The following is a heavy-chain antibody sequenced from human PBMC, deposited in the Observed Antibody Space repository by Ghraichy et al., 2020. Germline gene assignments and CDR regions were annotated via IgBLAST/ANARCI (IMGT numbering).Heavy chain of an antibody. J-gene: IGHJ4*02. CDR2: IYYSGST. D-gene: IGHD6-19*01. V-gene: IGHV4-59*08. CDR3: ARLTGYSSGWYTIDY. Sequence: SETLSLTCTVSGGSISSYYWSWIRQPPGKGLEWIGYIYYSGSTNYNPSLKSRVTISVDTSKNQFSLKLSSVTAADTAVYYCARLTGYSSGWYTIDYWGQGTLVTVSS. CDR1: GGSISSYY.